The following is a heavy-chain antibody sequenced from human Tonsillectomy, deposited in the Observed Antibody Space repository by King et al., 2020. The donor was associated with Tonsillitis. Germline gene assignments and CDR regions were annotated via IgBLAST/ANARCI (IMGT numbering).Heavy chain of an antibody. CDR3: ERDNYYDGALDP. CDR1: GFTFDDYG. D-gene: IGHD3-22*01. Sequence: VQLVESGGGVVRPGGSLRLSCAASGFTFDDYGMSWVRHAPGKGLEGVSGINWNGGRICYAASVKGRCTISRDNAKNSLYLQMNSLRAEDTAVYHCERDNYYDGALDPWGQGTLVTVSS. CDR2: INWNGGRI. J-gene: IGHJ5*02. V-gene: IGHV3-20*01.